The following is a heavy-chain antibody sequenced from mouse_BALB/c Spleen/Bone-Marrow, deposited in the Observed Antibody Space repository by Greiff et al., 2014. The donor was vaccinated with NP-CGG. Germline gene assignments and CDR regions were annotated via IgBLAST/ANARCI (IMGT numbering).Heavy chain of an antibody. CDR2: IYPSDSYT. D-gene: IGHD2-1*01. CDR1: GYTFTSYW. J-gene: IGHJ4*01. V-gene: IGHV1-69*02. CDR3: TRAGNYGNYYAMDY. Sequence: LVESGAELVRPGASVKLSCKASGYTFTSYWINWVKQRPGQGLEWIGNIYPSDSYTNYNQKFKDKATLTVDKSSSTAYMRLSSPTSEDSAVYFCTRAGNYGNYYAMDYWGQGTSVTVSS.